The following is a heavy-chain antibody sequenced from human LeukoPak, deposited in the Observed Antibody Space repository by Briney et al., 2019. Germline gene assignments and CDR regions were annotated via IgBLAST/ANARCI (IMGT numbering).Heavy chain of an antibody. CDR3: ARGAYYYED. CDR1: GFTFSSHS. Sequence: GGSPRLSCAASGFTFSSHSMNWVRQAPGKGLEWVSYISSSSSTIYYADSMKGRFTISRDNAKNSLYLQMNSLRAEDTAVYYCARGAYYYEDWGQGTLVTVSS. D-gene: IGHD3-22*01. CDR2: ISSSSSTI. J-gene: IGHJ4*02. V-gene: IGHV3-48*01.